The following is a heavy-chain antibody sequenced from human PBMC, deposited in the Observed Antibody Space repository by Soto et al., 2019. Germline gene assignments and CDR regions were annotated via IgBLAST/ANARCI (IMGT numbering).Heavy chain of an antibody. CDR2: INSDGSST. V-gene: IGHV3-74*01. CDR1: GFTFSNFW. CDR3: TRESSSLNRSLDY. Sequence: GGSLRLSCAASGFTFSNFWMHWVRQAPGKGLVWVSHINSDGSSTNYADSVKGRFTTSRDNAKNTLYLQMNSLRAEDTSVYYCTRESSSLNRSLDYWGQGALVTSPQ. J-gene: IGHJ4*02. D-gene: IGHD6-6*01.